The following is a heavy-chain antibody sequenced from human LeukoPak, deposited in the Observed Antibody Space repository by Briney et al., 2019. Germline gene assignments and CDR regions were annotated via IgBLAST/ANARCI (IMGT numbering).Heavy chain of an antibody. CDR3: ARTYCSSTSCLDYAIDY. V-gene: IGHV1-69*05. D-gene: IGHD2-2*01. Sequence: SVKVSCKASGGTFSSYAISWVRQAPGQGLEWMGRIIPIFGTANYAQKFQGRVTITTDESTSTAYMELSSLRSEDTAVCYCARTYCSSTSCLDYAIDYWGQGTLVTVSS. J-gene: IGHJ4*02. CDR1: GGTFSSYA. CDR2: IIPIFGTA.